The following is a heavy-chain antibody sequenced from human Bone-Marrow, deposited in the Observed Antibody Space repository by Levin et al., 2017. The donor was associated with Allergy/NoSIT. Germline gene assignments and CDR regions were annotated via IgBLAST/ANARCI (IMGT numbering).Heavy chain of an antibody. CDR2: INAGNGNT. Sequence: ASVKVSCKASGYTFTSYAMHWVRQAPGQRLEWMGWINAGNGNTKYSQKFQGRVTITRDTSASTAYMELSSLRSEDTAVYYCARAPEWELPDWGMDVWGQGTTVTVSS. CDR1: GYTFTSYA. V-gene: IGHV1-3*01. D-gene: IGHD1-26*01. CDR3: ARAPEWELPDWGMDV. J-gene: IGHJ6*02.